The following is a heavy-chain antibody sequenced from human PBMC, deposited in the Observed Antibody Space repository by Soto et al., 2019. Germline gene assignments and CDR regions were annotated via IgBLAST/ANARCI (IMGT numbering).Heavy chain of an antibody. Sequence: QITLNESGPTLVKPTQTLTLTCTFSGFSLSTSGVGVGWIRQSPGKAPEGLALIYWDDDKRYSPSLKSRLTITKDTTKTQVVLTMANLDPADTATYYCSHRVLRTVFGLVTTTAIYFDFWGQGTPVAVSS. CDR2: IYWDDDK. CDR1: GFSLSTSGVG. V-gene: IGHV2-5*02. J-gene: IGHJ4*02. D-gene: IGHD3-3*01. CDR3: SHRVLRTVFGLVTTTAIYFDF.